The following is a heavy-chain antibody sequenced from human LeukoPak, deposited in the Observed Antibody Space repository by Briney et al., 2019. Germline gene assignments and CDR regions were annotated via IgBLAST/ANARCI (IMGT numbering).Heavy chain of an antibody. V-gene: IGHV3-21*01. CDR1: GFTFSSYS. D-gene: IGHD3-3*01. CDR2: ISSSSSYI. Sequence: GGSLRLSFAASGFTFSSYSMNWVRQAPGKGLEWVSSISSSSSYIYYADSVKGRFTISRDNAKNSLYLQMNSLRAEDTAVYYCAREVRITIFGVNPFDYWGQGTLVTVSS. J-gene: IGHJ4*02. CDR3: AREVRITIFGVNPFDY.